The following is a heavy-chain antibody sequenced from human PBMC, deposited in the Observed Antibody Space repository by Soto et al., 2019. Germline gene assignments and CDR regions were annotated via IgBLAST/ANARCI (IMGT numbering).Heavy chain of an antibody. Sequence: QVRLVESGGGVVQPGRSLRLSCSASGFTFRNFGFHWVRQAPGKGLEWVALIWYDGSNKYYAESLKGRVSISRDKSKNTLYPAMKSLRFEDTAVYYDARDGDIQGGTPPKTYAIDVWGQGTTVTVSS. V-gene: IGHV3-33*08. CDR2: IWYDGSNK. J-gene: IGHJ6*02. CDR3: ARDGDIQGGTPPKTYAIDV. CDR1: GFTFRNFG. D-gene: IGHD5-12*01.